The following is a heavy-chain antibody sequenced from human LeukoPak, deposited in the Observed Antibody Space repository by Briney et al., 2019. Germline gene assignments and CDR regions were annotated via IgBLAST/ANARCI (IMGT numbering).Heavy chain of an antibody. V-gene: IGHV3-48*03. Sequence: GGSLRLSCAVSGXTFSSYEMNWVRQAPGKGLEWVSYISSSGTTTYFPDSVKGRFTISRDNAKNTLYLQMHSLRAEDTAIYYCARDRALRGVDYWGQGTLVTVSS. CDR3: ARDRALRGVDY. CDR2: ISSSGTTT. J-gene: IGHJ4*02. CDR1: GXTFSSYE.